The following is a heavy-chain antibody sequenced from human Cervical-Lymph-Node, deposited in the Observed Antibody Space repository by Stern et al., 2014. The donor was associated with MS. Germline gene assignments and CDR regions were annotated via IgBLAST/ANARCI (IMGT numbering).Heavy chain of an antibody. D-gene: IGHD2/OR15-2a*01. CDR2: ISSSSNYI. CDR3: ARDDELYGLDY. Sequence: VQLVESGGGLVKPGGSLRLSCAASGFLFRTYNMNWVRQAPGKGLELVSAISSSSNYIYYADSVRGRFTISRDNAKNSLYLQMNSLRAEDTAVYYCARDDELYGLDYWGQGTLVTVSS. J-gene: IGHJ4*02. V-gene: IGHV3-21*01. CDR1: GFLFRTYN.